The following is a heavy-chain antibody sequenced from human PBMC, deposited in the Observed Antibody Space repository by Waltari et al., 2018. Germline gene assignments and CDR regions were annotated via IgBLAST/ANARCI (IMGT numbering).Heavy chain of an antibody. Sequence: QVQLVQSGAEVKKPGASVKVSCKASGYTFTTYYIYWVRQDPGQGLQWMGGSKPSRGDTKYAQEMQSRVTMARDTSISTADMELSSLRSDDTAVYYCARGTSSWYQTNNWFDPWGQGTLVTVSS. CDR1: GYTFTTYY. J-gene: IGHJ5*02. CDR2: SKPSRGDT. D-gene: IGHD6-13*01. CDR3: ARGTSSWYQTNNWFDP. V-gene: IGHV1-2*02.